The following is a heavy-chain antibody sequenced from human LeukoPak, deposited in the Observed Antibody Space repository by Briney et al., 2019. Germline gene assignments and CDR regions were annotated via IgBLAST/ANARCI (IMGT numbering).Heavy chain of an antibody. D-gene: IGHD6-19*01. V-gene: IGHV5-51*01. CDR1: GYSFTNNW. CDR2: IYPGDSDT. Sequence: PGESLKISCKGSGYSFTNNWIGWVRQMPGKGLEWMGIIYPGDSDTRYSPSFQGQVTISADKSISTAYLQWSSLKASDTAMYYCARQNQQWPGAFDIWGQGTMVTVSS. CDR3: ARQNQQWPGAFDI. J-gene: IGHJ3*02.